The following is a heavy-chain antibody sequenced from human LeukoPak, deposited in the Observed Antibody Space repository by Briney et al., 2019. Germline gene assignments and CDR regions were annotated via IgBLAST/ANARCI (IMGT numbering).Heavy chain of an antibody. Sequence: PSETLSLTCTVSGGSIRSYYWSWIRQPAGKGLEWIGRIYASGTITYNPSLEGRVSMSVDTSKNQFSLNLSSVTAADTALYYCARDSGTTGEVKFDPWGQGTLVTVSS. V-gene: IGHV4-4*07. CDR3: ARDSGTTGEVKFDP. CDR2: IYASGTI. D-gene: IGHD3-10*01. CDR1: GGSIRSYY. J-gene: IGHJ5*02.